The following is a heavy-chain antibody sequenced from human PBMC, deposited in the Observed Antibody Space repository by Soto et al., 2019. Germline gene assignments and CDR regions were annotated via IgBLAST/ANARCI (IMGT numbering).Heavy chain of an antibody. D-gene: IGHD2-15*01. Sequence: QVHLVQSGAEVKKPGASVKVSCKVSGYSLSKLYMYWVRQAPGKGLEWMGGYDPEAGEILYSQDFQGRVTMTEDSSTDTAYMALSSLRSEDTAVYYCATRFVYCSGGSCDGNNWGQGTLVTVSS. CDR3: ATRFVYCSGGSCDGNN. CDR1: GYSLSKLY. CDR2: YDPEAGEI. J-gene: IGHJ4*02. V-gene: IGHV1-24*01.